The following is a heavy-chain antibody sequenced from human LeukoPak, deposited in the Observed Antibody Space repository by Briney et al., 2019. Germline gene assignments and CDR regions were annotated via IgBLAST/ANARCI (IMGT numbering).Heavy chain of an antibody. V-gene: IGHV3-21*01. CDR2: ISSSSSYI. Sequence: PGGSLRLSCAASGFTFSSYSMNWVRQAPGKGLEWVSSISSSSSYIYYADSVKGRFIISRDNAKNSLYLQMNSLRAEDTAVYYCAREGDYDSSGFDYWGQGTLVTVSS. D-gene: IGHD3-22*01. CDR1: GFTFSSYS. CDR3: AREGDYDSSGFDY. J-gene: IGHJ4*02.